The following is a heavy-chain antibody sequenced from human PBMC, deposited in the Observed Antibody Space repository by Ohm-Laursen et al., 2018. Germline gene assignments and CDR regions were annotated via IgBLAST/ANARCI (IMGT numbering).Heavy chain of an antibody. CDR1: GYTFASYY. D-gene: IGHD2-2*01. Sequence: SVKVSCKASGYTFASYYMHWVRQAPGQGLEWMGWINTKSGDTKYTVKFQGRVTMTRDTSISTAYMELSRLRSDDTAVYYCARTGVLPGPQVIVDAFDMWGQGTMVTVSS. J-gene: IGHJ3*02. CDR2: INTKSGDT. V-gene: IGHV1-2*02. CDR3: ARTGVLPGPQVIVDAFDM.